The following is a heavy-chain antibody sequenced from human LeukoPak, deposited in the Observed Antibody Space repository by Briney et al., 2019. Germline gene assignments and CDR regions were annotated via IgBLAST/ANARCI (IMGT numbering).Heavy chain of an antibody. CDR3: TRVLSGYRFDY. CDR2: ISSGSGTK. CDR1: GFTFSSHS. J-gene: IGHJ4*02. Sequence: GGSLRLSCAASGFTFSSHSMNWVRQAPGKGLEWVSYISSGSGTKYYADSVQGRFTISRDNAKNSLYLQMNSLRAEDTAVYYCTRVLSGYRFDYWGRGTLVTVSS. D-gene: IGHD3-3*01. V-gene: IGHV3-48*01.